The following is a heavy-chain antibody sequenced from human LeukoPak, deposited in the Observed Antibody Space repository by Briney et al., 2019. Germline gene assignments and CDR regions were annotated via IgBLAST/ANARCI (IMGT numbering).Heavy chain of an antibody. Sequence: GGSLRLSCAASGFTFSSYAMSWVRQAPGKGLEWVSAISGSGGSTYYADSVKGRFTISRDNSTNTLYLHMNRLRAEDTGVYYCAKDHPTYYYDSSGYYSDYWGQGTLVTVSS. J-gene: IGHJ4*02. CDR1: GFTFSSYA. CDR3: AKDHPTYYYDSSGYYSDY. V-gene: IGHV3-23*01. D-gene: IGHD3-22*01. CDR2: ISGSGGST.